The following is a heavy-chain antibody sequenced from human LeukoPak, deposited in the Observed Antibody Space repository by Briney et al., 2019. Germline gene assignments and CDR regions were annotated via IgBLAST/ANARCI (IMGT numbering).Heavy chain of an antibody. J-gene: IGHJ4*02. V-gene: IGHV4-31*03. CDR1: GGSISSGHYY. D-gene: IGHD2-15*01. CDR3: ARDTEGGGRAADY. CDR2: IYYSGNT. Sequence: SETLSLTCTVSGGSISSGHYYWSRIRQHPGKGLEWIGYIYYSGNTYYTPSLKSRVTISIDTSKNQFSLKLSSVTAADTAVYFCARDTEGGGRAADYWGQGTLVTVSS.